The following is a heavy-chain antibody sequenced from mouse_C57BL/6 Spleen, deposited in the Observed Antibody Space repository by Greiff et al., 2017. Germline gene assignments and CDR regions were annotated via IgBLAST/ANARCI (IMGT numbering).Heavy chain of an antibody. D-gene: IGHD5-1*01. CDR2: IYPGSGST. CDR3: ARREYPDPWFAY. J-gene: IGHJ3*01. Sequence: QVQLQQPGAELVKPGASVKMSCKASGYTFTSYWITWVKQRPGQGLEWIGDIYPGSGSTNYNEKFKSKATLTVDTSSSTAYMQLSSLTSEDYAVYYCARREYPDPWFAYWGQGTLVTVAA. CDR1: GYTFTSYW. V-gene: IGHV1-55*01.